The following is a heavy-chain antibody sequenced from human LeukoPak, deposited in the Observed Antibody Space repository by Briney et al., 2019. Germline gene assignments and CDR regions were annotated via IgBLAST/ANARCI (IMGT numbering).Heavy chain of an antibody. CDR2: ISSSGSTI. Sequence: GGSLRLSCAASGFTFSDYYMSWIRPAPGKGLEWGSYISSSGSTIYYADSVKGRFTISKDNAKNTLYLQMNSLRAEDTAVYYCARSTGCYYDSSGVAAHWGQGTLVTVSS. V-gene: IGHV3-11*04. J-gene: IGHJ4*02. D-gene: IGHD3-22*01. CDR1: GFTFSDYY. CDR3: ARSTGCYYDSSGVAAH.